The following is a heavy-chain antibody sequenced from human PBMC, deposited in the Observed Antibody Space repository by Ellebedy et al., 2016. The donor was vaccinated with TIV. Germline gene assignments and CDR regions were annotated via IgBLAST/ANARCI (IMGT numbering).Heavy chain of an antibody. CDR3: ARQRIAARPERPEARNWFDP. CDR2: IYHSGSP. V-gene: IGHV4-59*08. CDR1: GCSISSSY. Sequence: MPSETLSLTCTVSGCSISSSYWSWTPPPPGKGLEWIGYIYHSGSPNYNPPLKRRVTISVDTSKNQFSLKLTSVTAADTAVYYCARQRIAARPERPEARNWFDPWGQGTLVTVSS. D-gene: IGHD6-6*01. J-gene: IGHJ5*02.